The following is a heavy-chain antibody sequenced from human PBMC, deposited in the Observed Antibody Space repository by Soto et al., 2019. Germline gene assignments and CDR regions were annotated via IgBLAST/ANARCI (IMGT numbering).Heavy chain of an antibody. V-gene: IGHV3-15*07. J-gene: IGHJ4*02. D-gene: IGHD2-15*01. CDR1: GFTFSNAW. CDR2: IKRSADGRTT. Sequence: PGGSLRLSCAASGFTFSNAWMNWVRQAPGKGLEWVGHIKRSADGRTTDYAAPVKGRFTISRDDLKNTLYLQMNSLKTEDTGVFYCTTDIGPREKRASGGRGPLVTVSS. CDR3: TTDIGPREKRAS.